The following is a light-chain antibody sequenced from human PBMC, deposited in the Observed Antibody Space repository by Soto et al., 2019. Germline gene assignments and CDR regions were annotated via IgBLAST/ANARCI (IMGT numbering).Light chain of an antibody. Sequence: DIVMTQSPLSLPVTPGEPASISCRSSQSLLHSNGYNYLDWYLQKPGQSPQLLIYLGSNRASGVPERFSGSGSGTDLTLKISRVEAEDVGLYYCMQALQAPLTFGQGTKVEIK. CDR2: LGS. J-gene: IGKJ1*01. CDR3: MQALQAPLT. CDR1: QSLLHSNGYNY. V-gene: IGKV2-28*01.